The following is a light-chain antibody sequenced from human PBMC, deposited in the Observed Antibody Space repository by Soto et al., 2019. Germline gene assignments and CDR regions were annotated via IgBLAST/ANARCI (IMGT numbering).Light chain of an antibody. CDR1: QNIRSW. Sequence: TQSGSAMSATVDDSVTITCRASQNIRSWLAWYQQKPGKAPNPLIYDASSLKSGVPSRFSGSGSGTEFTLTISSLQPDDFATYYCQQYNTYSGAFGPGTKVDIK. CDR2: DAS. J-gene: IGKJ1*01. CDR3: QQYNTYSGA. V-gene: IGKV1-5*01.